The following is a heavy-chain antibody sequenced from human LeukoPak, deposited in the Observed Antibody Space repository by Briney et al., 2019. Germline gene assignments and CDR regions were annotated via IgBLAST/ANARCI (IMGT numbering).Heavy chain of an antibody. CDR1: GGSINNYY. Sequence: NPSETLSLTCTVSGGSINNYYWSWIRQPPGKGLEWIGYIYYSGSTNYNPSLKSRVTISVDTPKNQFSLKLSSVTAADTAVYYCARLGITIFWGLDPWGQGTLVTVSS. J-gene: IGHJ5*02. V-gene: IGHV4-59*08. D-gene: IGHD3-9*01. CDR3: ARLGITIFWGLDP. CDR2: IYYSGST.